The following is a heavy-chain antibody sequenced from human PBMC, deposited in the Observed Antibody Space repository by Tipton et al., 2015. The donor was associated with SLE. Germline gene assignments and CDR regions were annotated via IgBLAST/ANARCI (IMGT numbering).Heavy chain of an antibody. J-gene: IGHJ6*03. CDR1: GGSLSGDTYY. D-gene: IGHD6-19*01. CDR3: ARETEDTGWIHSRDYIYYYYYVDV. V-gene: IGHV4-61*02. Sequence: TLSLTCTVSGGSLSGDTYYWSWIRQPAGEGLEWIGRIFTSGNTNYNPSLKSRVTISVDTSKNQFSLELSSVTAADTAVYYCARETEDTGWIHSRDYIYYYYYVDVWGQGTTATVSS. CDR2: IFTSGNT.